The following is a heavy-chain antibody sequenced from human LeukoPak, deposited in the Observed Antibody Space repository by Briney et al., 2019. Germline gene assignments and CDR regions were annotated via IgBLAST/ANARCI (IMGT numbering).Heavy chain of an antibody. Sequence: GGSLRLSCAVSGITLSNYAMSWVRQAPGKGLEWVAGISGSGGGTNYADSVKGRFTISRDNPKNTLYLQMNNMRADDTAVYFCAKRGVVIRVILVGFHKEAYYFDSWGQGALVTVSS. V-gene: IGHV3-23*01. J-gene: IGHJ4*02. CDR1: GITLSNYA. D-gene: IGHD3-22*01. CDR2: ISGSGGGT. CDR3: AKRGVVIRVILVGFHKEAYYFDS.